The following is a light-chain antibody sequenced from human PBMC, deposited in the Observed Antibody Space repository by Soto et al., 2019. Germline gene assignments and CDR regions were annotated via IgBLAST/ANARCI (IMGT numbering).Light chain of an antibody. Sequence: VVMTQSPATLSVSPGQRATLSCRASRSIGSRVAWYQQNPGQAPRLLIHDASTRASGIPARFSGSGSGTEFTLTLSSLQSEDFAVYYCQQYYDWYSFGQGTKL. CDR3: QQYYDWYS. CDR1: RSIGSR. V-gene: IGKV3-15*01. CDR2: DAS. J-gene: IGKJ2*03.